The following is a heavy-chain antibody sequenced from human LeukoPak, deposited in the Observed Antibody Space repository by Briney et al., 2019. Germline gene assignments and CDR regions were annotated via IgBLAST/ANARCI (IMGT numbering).Heavy chain of an antibody. J-gene: IGHJ3*01. CDR1: GFTFSDYY. CDR3: SRDLDVVVGPAHYDALDL. V-gene: IGHV3-11*04. CDR2: ISSSGSAI. Sequence: GGSLRLSCAASGFTFSDYYINWIRQAPGKGLEWVSSISSSGSAIFYADSVRGRFTISRDNAKNSLFLQMNSLSAEYTPVYCCSRDLDVVVGPAHYDALDLWGQGTTVTVS. D-gene: IGHD5-12*01.